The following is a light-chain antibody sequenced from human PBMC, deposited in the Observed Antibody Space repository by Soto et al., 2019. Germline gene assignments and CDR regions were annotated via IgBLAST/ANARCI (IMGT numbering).Light chain of an antibody. J-gene: IGKJ1*01. CDR2: GAS. V-gene: IGKV3D-15*01. CDR3: QQYSDWPPWT. CDR1: QSATTR. Sequence: IVWPQSPGPLSLSPGERVTLSCRASQSATTRLAWYQHKPGQAPTLLMSGASNRASGVPVRFSGSGSGTDFTLTINSLQSDDFAVYYCQQYSDWPPWTFGQGTKVDIK.